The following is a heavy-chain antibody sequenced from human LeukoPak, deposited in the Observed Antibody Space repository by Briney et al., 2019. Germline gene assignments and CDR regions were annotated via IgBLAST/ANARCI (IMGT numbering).Heavy chain of an antibody. J-gene: IGHJ5*02. CDR2: IIPMSGTV. V-gene: IGHV1-69*05. CDR3: ATTDH. Sequence: SVKVSCKASGGTFTSYTVSWVRQAPGQGLEWMGRIIPMSGTVKYAQKFQGRVTITTDESTSTAYMELSSLRSEDTAVYYCATTDHWGQGTLVTVSS. CDR1: GGTFTSYT.